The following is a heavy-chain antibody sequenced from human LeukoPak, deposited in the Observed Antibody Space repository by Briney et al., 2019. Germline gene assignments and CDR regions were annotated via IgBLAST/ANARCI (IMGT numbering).Heavy chain of an antibody. J-gene: IGHJ6*03. CDR1: GDSISTSNSY. CDR3: ARRGYSSGWYFRYMDV. V-gene: IGHV4-39*01. Sequence: SETLSLTCTVSGDSISTSNSYWGWIRQPPGKGLEWIGSIYYSGNTYYNASLKSRVTISVDTSKNQFSLKLSSVTAADTAVYYCARRGYSSGWYFRYMDVWGKGTTVTISS. D-gene: IGHD6-19*01. CDR2: IYYSGNT.